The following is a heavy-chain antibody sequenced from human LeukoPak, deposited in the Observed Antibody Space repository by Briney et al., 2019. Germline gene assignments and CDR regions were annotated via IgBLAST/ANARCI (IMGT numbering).Heavy chain of an antibody. CDR1: GGSLSYYY. V-gene: IGHV4-34*01. Sequence: SETLSLTCAVYGGSLSYYYRSWIRQSPEKGLEWIGEINRSGSTNYNPSLKSRVSISVDTSKNQFSLKLSSVTAADTAVYYCARGGFYCGDDCYVDYLGQGTLVTVSS. CDR3: ARGGFYCGDDCYVDY. CDR2: INRSGST. J-gene: IGHJ4*02. D-gene: IGHD2-21*02.